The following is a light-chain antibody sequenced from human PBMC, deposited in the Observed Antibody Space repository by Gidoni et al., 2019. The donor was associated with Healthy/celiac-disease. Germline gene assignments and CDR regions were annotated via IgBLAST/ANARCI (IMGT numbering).Light chain of an antibody. CDR1: SSDVGVYNY. CDR2: EVS. J-gene: IGLJ2*01. V-gene: IGLV2-14*01. Sequence: QSPLTQPASGSGSPGRSFTITCTGTSSDVGVYNYVSWYQQHPGKAPKLMIYEVSNRPSGVSNRFSGSKSGNTASLTISGLQAEDEADYYCSSYTSSSTLVVFGGGTKLTVL. CDR3: SSYTSSSTLVV.